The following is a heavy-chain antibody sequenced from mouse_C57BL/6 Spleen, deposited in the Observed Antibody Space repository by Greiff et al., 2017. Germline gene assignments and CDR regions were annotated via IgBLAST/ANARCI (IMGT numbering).Heavy chain of an antibody. CDR3: ATYDYAYYYAMDY. CDR2: IWSGGST. V-gene: IGHV2-2*01. J-gene: IGHJ4*01. Sequence: QVTLKESGPGLVQPSQSLSITCTVSGFSLTSYGVHWVRQSPGKGLEWLGVIWSGGSTDYNAAFISRLSISKDNSKSQVFFKMNSLQADDTAIYYCATYDYAYYYAMDYWGQGTSVTVSS. CDR1: GFSLTSYG. D-gene: IGHD2-4*01.